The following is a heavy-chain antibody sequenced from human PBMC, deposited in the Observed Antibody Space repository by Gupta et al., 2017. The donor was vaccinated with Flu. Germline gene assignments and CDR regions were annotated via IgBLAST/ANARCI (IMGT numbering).Heavy chain of an antibody. Sequence: QLQLQESGPGLVKPSETLSLTCTVSGGSISSSSYYWGWIRQPPGKGLEWIGSIYYSGSTYYNPSLKSRVTISVDTSKNQFSLKLSSVTAADTAVYYCARHGIGVGYSSSHFDYWGQGTLVTVSS. V-gene: IGHV4-39*01. CDR3: ARHGIGVGYSSSHFDY. J-gene: IGHJ4*02. CDR2: IYYSGST. CDR1: GGSISSSSYY. D-gene: IGHD6-13*01.